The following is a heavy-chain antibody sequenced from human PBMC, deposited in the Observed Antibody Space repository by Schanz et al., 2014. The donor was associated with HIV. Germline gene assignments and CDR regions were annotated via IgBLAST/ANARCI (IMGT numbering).Heavy chain of an antibody. CDR1: GYTLNGYY. J-gene: IGHJ6*02. V-gene: IGHV1-2*02. Sequence: QVQLVQSGAEVKKPGASVKVSCKASGYTLNGYYMHWVRQAPGQGLEWMGWINPNSGGTNYAQKFQCRVTMTRDTSISTAYMELTRLRYDDTAVYYCARDLMFTTPLLGMDVWGQGTTVTVSS. D-gene: IGHD3-16*01. CDR2: INPNSGGT. CDR3: ARDLMFTTPLLGMDV.